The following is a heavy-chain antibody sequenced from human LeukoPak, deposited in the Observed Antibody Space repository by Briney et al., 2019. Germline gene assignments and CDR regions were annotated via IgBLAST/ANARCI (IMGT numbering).Heavy chain of an antibody. CDR1: GYTFTSYG. Sequence: ASVKVSCKASGYTFTSYGISWVRQAPGQGLEWMGWINPNSGDTNYAQKFQGRVTMTRDTSISTAYMELSRVRSDDTAVYYCARSWARSGYRYMDVWGKGSTVTVSS. J-gene: IGHJ6*03. CDR3: ARSWARSGYRYMDV. V-gene: IGHV1-2*02. CDR2: INPNSGDT. D-gene: IGHD3-22*01.